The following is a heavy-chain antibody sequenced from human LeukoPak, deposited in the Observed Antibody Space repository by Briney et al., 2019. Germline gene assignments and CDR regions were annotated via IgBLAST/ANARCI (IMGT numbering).Heavy chain of an antibody. CDR2: IYSGGST. J-gene: IGHJ6*02. D-gene: IGHD2-2*02. CDR3: ARDQGYCSSTSCYNYYYYGMDV. Sequence: TGGSLRLSCAASGFIVSGDFMSWVRQAPGKGLEWVSVIYSGGSTYYADSVKGRFTISRDNSKNTLYLQMNSLRAEDTAVYYCARDQGYCSSTSCYNYYYYGMDVWGQGTTVTVSS. V-gene: IGHV3-53*01. CDR1: GFIVSGDF.